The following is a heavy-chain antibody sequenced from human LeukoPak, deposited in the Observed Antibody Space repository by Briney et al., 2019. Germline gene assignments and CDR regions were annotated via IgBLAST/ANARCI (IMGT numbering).Heavy chain of an antibody. J-gene: IGHJ4*02. Sequence: SETLSLTCSVSGGSISSDYWSWIRQPAGKGLEWIGRIYSSGSSSYNPSLKSRVTMSVDTSKNQFSLNLTSVTAADTAVYYCARDRTYGGKSGFDYWGQGTLVTVSS. D-gene: IGHD4-23*01. CDR3: ARDRTYGGKSGFDY. V-gene: IGHV4-4*07. CDR1: GGSISSDY. CDR2: IYSSGSS.